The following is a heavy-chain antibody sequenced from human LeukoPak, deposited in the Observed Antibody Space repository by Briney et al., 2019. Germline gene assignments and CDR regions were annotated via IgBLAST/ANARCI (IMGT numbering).Heavy chain of an antibody. D-gene: IGHD3-3*01. J-gene: IGHJ6*03. Sequence: ASVKVSCKASGYTFTSYGISWVLQAPGQGLEWMGWISAYNGNTNYAQKLQGRVTMTTDTSTSTAYMELRSLRSDDTAVYYCASQDYDFWSGYYGYYYYMDVWGKGTTVTVSS. CDR3: ASQDYDFWSGYYGYYYYMDV. CDR2: ISAYNGNT. CDR1: GYTFTSYG. V-gene: IGHV1-18*01.